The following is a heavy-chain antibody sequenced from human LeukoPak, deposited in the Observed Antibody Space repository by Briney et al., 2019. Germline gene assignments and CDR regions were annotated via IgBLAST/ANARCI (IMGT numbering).Heavy chain of an antibody. CDR1: GGSFSGYY. D-gene: IGHD5-18*01. CDR3: ARGRRGYSYGSPLDY. V-gene: IGHV4-34*01. CDR2: INHSGST. J-gene: IGHJ4*02. Sequence: PSETLSLTCAVYGGSFSGYYWSWIRQPPGKGLEWIGEINHSGSTNYNPSLKSRVTISVDTSKNQFSLKLSSVTAADTAVYYCARGRRGYSYGSPLDYWGQGTLVTVSS.